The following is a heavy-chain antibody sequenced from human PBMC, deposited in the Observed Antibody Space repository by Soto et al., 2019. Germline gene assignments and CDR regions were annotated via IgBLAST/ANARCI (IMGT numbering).Heavy chain of an antibody. CDR2: ISGSGGST. CDR1: GFTFSSYA. J-gene: IGHJ4*02. D-gene: IGHD6-13*01. V-gene: IGHV3-23*01. Sequence: GGSLRLSCAASGFTFSSYAMSWVRQAPGKGLEWVSSISGSGGSTYYADSVKGRFTISRDNSKNTLYLQMSSLRAEDTAVYYCAKGQLVPLYYFDYWGQGTLVTVSS. CDR3: AKGQLVPLYYFDY.